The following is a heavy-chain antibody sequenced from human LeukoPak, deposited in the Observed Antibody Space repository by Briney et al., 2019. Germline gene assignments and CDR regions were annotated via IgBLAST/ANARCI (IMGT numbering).Heavy chain of an antibody. V-gene: IGHV3-66*01. Sequence: HTGGSLRLSCAASGFTVSSNYMSWVRQAPGKGLEWVSVIYSGGSTYYADSVKGRFTISRDNSKNTLYLQMNSLRAEDTAVYYCARNRPPKLGTLVWGQGTLVTVSS. CDR1: GFTVSSNY. D-gene: IGHD7-27*01. CDR2: IYSGGST. CDR3: ARNRPPKLGTLV. J-gene: IGHJ4*02.